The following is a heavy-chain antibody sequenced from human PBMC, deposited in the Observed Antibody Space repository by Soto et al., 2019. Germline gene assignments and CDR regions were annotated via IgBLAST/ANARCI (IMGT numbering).Heavy chain of an antibody. J-gene: IGHJ4*02. D-gene: IGHD5-12*01. V-gene: IGHV3-30*18. CDR1: GFTFSSYG. CDR3: AKGYNLEWLFAQYSGYDTDIDY. CDR2: ISYDGSNK. Sequence: VQLVESGGGVVQPGRSLRLSCAASGFTFSSYGMHWVRQAPGKGLEWVAVISYDGSNKYYADSVKGRFTISRDNSKNTLYLQMNSLRAEDTAVYYCAKGYNLEWLFAQYSGYDTDIDYWGQGTLVTVSS.